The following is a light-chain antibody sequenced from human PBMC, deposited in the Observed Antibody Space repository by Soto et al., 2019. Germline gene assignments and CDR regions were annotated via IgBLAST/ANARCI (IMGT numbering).Light chain of an antibody. CDR2: DAS. Sequence: EIVMTQAPATLSVSPGESATRSCRASQSIAIRLAWYQQKPGQAPRLLIYDASNRATGIPARFSGSGSGTDFTLTISSLEPEDFAVYYCQQRSNWPPITFGQGTRLEIK. V-gene: IGKV3-11*01. J-gene: IGKJ5*01. CDR3: QQRSNWPPIT. CDR1: QSIAIR.